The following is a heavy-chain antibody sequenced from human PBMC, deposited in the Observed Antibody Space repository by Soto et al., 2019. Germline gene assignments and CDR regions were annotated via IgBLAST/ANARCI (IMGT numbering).Heavy chain of an antibody. D-gene: IGHD3-3*02. CDR3: ARDKDRKQLGGNYYYGIDV. CDR1: GGTFGNSA. CDR2: IIPIFPTP. J-gene: IGHJ6*02. V-gene: IGHV1-69*12. Sequence: QVQLVQSGAEVKKPGSSVTVSCKASGGTFGNSAISWVRQAPGQGLEWMGGIIPIFPTPDYAQKFQGRVTITADESTTTAYMELTSLRSEDTAVYCARDKDRKQLGGNYYYGIDVWGQGTTVTVSS.